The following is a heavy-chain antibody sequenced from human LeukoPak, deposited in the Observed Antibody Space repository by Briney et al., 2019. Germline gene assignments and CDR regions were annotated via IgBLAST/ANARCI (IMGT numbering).Heavy chain of an antibody. D-gene: IGHD2/OR15-2a*01. CDR3: AKPYFEKPSRRGSPEFDY. Sequence: GGSLRLSCAASGFTFSSYGMHWVRQAPGKGLEWVAFIRHDGSNKYYADSVKGRFTISRDNSKNTLYLQMNSLRAEDTAVYYCAKPYFEKPSRRGSPEFDYWGQGTLVTVSS. CDR1: GFTFSSYG. V-gene: IGHV3-30*02. J-gene: IGHJ4*02. CDR2: IRHDGSNK.